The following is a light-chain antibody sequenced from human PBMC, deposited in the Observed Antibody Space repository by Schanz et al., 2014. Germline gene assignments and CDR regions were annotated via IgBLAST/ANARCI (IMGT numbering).Light chain of an antibody. Sequence: QSALTQPRSVSGSPGQSVAISCTATSSDIGNYDHVSWYQQYPDKAPKLMIYDFTKRPSGVPDRFSGSKSVNTASLTISGLQAADEADYYCSSFTSVSTVVFGPGTKLTVL. CDR1: SSDIGNYDH. J-gene: IGLJ1*01. CDR2: DFT. V-gene: IGLV2-11*01. CDR3: SSFTSVSTVV.